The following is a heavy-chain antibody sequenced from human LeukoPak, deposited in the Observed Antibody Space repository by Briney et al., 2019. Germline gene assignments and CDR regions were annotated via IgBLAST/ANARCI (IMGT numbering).Heavy chain of an antibody. D-gene: IGHD5-12*01. CDR1: GFTVSSYS. J-gene: IGHJ3*02. Sequence: GGSLRLSCAASGFTVSSYSMNWVRQAPGRGLECVSSISSSSSYIYYADSVKGRFTISRDNAKNSLYMQMNSLRDEDTAVYFCARDWDIGGVSSASGIWGQGTMVTVSS. V-gene: IGHV3-21*01. CDR3: ARDWDIGGVSSASGI. CDR2: ISSSSSYI.